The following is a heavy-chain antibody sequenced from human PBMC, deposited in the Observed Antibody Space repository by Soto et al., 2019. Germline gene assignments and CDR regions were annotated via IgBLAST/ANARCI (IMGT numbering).Heavy chain of an antibody. V-gene: IGHV3-30-3*01. Sequence: QVQLVESGGGVVQPGRSLRLSCAASGFTFSSYAMHWVRQAPGKGLEWVAVISYDGSNKYYADSVKGRCTISRDNSKNTLYLQMNSLIAEDTAVYYCARDKAPEQRLVLYFDLWGRGTLVTVSS. J-gene: IGHJ2*01. CDR2: ISYDGSNK. CDR1: GFTFSSYA. CDR3: ARDKAPEQRLVLYFDL. D-gene: IGHD6-13*01.